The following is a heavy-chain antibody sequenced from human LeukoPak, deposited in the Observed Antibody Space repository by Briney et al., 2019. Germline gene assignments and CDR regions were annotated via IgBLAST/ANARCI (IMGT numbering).Heavy chain of an antibody. V-gene: IGHV3-30*02. Sequence: PGGSLRLSCAAAGLTFSNYGMHWVRQAPGKGLQWVAYIRYDGRNKYSADSVKGRFTIYRVNSKSTLYLQMNSLRPEDTAVYYCAKGGSNNWSFDNWGQGALVTVSS. J-gene: IGHJ4*02. D-gene: IGHD1-1*01. CDR2: IRYDGRNK. CDR3: AKGGSNNWSFDN. CDR1: GLTFSNYG.